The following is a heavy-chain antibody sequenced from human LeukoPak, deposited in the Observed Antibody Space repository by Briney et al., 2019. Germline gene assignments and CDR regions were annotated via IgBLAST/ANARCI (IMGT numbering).Heavy chain of an antibody. J-gene: IGHJ4*02. CDR3: ATILRGHYPGCFDS. D-gene: IGHD5/OR15-5a*01. CDR1: GFTFSSYA. CDR2: ISGSGGYT. Sequence: HAGGSLRLSCAASGFTFSSYAMTWVRQAPGEGLEWASAISGSGGYTQYADSVKGRLTISRDNSKNALFLQMNSLRAEDSAIYYCATILRGHYPGCFDSWGQGTLVTVSS. V-gene: IGHV3-23*01.